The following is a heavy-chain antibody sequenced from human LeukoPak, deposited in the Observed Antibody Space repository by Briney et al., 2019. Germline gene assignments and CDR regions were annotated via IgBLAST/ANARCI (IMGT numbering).Heavy chain of an antibody. V-gene: IGHV3-23*01. J-gene: IGHJ4*02. D-gene: IGHD2-15*01. Sequence: PGGSLRLSCAASGFTFSSSAMSWVRQAPGKGLEWVSSISGSGTSTYYADSVKGRFTISRDSSKNTLFLQMNRLRPEDAAVYYCAKAPVTTCRGAFCYPFDYWGLGTLVTVSS. CDR3: AKAPVTTCRGAFCYPFDY. CDR1: GFTFSSSA. CDR2: ISGSGTST.